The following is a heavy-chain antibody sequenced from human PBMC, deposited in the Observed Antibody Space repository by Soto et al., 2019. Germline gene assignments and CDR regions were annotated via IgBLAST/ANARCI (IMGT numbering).Heavy chain of an antibody. D-gene: IGHD5-12*01. V-gene: IGHV3-11*05. CDR2: ISSSSSYT. CDR3: ARDHHRYSGYDYVDY. Sequence: QVQLVESGGGLVKPGGSLRLSCAASGFTFSDYYMSWIRQAPGKGLEWVSYISSSSSYTNYADSVKGRFTISRDNAKNSLYLQMNGLRADDTAVYYCARDHHRYSGYDYVDYWGQGTLVTVSS. CDR1: GFTFSDYY. J-gene: IGHJ4*02.